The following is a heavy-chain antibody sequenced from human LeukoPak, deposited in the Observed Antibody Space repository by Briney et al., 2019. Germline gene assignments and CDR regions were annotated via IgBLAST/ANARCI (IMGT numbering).Heavy chain of an antibody. J-gene: IGHJ4*02. CDR1: GGAFSGYY. Sequence: PSETLSPTCAVYGGAFSGYYWSWIRQPPGKGPGWIGGNNHSGSTNYNPSLKSRVTISVDTSKNQFSLKLSSVTAADTAVYYCARGPYRYYYDSSGYFYFFDYWGQGTLVTVSS. CDR2: NNHSGST. CDR3: ARGPYRYYYDSSGYFYFFDY. V-gene: IGHV4-34*01. D-gene: IGHD3-22*01.